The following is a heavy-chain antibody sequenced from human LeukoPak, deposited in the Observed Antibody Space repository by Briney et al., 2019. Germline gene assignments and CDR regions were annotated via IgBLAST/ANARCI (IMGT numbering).Heavy chain of an antibody. CDR1: GGTFSSYA. CDR2: IIPILGTA. CDR3: AHTRGYSYPTPFDY. D-gene: IGHD5-18*01. V-gene: IGHV1-69*10. J-gene: IGHJ4*02. Sequence: SVKVSCKASGGTFSSYAISWVRQAPGQGLEWMGGIIPILGTANYAQKFQGRVTITADKSTSTAYMELSSLRSEDTAVYYCAHTRGYSYPTPFDYWGQGTLVTVSS.